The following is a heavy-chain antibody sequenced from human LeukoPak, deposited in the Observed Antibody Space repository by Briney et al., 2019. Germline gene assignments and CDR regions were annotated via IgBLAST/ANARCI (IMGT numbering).Heavy chain of an antibody. CDR2: INPSSGGT. Sequence: GASVKVSCKASGYTFTSYYMHWVRQAPGQGLEWMGRINPSSGGTNYAQKFQGRVTMTRDTSISTAYMELSRLRSDDTAVYYCARDFMITFGGVIVKESDYWGQGTLVTVSS. V-gene: IGHV1-2*06. CDR3: ARDFMITFGGVIVKESDY. CDR1: GYTFTSYY. J-gene: IGHJ4*02. D-gene: IGHD3-16*02.